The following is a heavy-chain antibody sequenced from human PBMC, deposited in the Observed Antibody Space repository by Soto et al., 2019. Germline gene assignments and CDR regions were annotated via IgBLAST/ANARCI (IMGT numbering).Heavy chain of an antibody. D-gene: IGHD6-6*01. CDR3: AREGRWEAARQGFDY. CDR2: IYHSGST. Sequence: NPSETLSLTCAVSGYSISSGYYWGWIRQPPGKGLEWIGSIYHSGSTYYNPSLKSRVTISVDTSKNQFSLKLSSVTAADTAVYYCAREGRWEAARQGFDYWGQGTLVTVSS. CDR1: GYSISSGYY. J-gene: IGHJ4*02. V-gene: IGHV4-38-2*02.